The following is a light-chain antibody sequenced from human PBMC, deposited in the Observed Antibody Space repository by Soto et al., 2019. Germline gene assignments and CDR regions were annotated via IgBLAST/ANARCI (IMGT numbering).Light chain of an antibody. V-gene: IGKV1-5*01. J-gene: IGKJ1*01. CDR3: QQYNDNWT. Sequence: LQSGVPSRFSGSGSGTEFTLAISSLQPDDSATYYCQQYNDNWTFGQGTKVDIK.